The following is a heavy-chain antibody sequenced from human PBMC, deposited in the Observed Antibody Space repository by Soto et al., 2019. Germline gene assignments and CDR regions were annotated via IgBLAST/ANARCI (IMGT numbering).Heavy chain of an antibody. Sequence: EVQLVESGGGLVQPGGSLRLSCAASGFTLSSYSMNWVRQAPGRGLEWVSYITGSSSTIHYADSVKGRFTISRDNAKNSLYLQMNSLRDEDTAVYYCARGNYYDISGYLHFDYWGQGTLVTVSS. D-gene: IGHD3-22*01. J-gene: IGHJ4*02. CDR2: ITGSSSTI. CDR1: GFTLSSYS. V-gene: IGHV3-48*02. CDR3: ARGNYYDISGYLHFDY.